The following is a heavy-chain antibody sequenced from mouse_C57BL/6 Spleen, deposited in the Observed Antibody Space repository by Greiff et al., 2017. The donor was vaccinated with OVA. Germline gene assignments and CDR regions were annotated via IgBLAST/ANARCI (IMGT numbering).Heavy chain of an antibody. V-gene: IGHV5-9-1*02. CDR1: GFTFSSYA. Sequence: EVKLLESGEGLVKPGGSLKLSCAASGFTFSSYAMSWVRQTPEKRLEWVAYISSGGDYIYYADTVKGRFTISRDNARNTLYLQMSSLKSEDTAMYYCTREKDYYYGSSLRDYWGQGTSVTVSS. CDR2: ISSGGDYI. D-gene: IGHD1-1*01. CDR3: TREKDYYYGSSLRDY. J-gene: IGHJ4*01.